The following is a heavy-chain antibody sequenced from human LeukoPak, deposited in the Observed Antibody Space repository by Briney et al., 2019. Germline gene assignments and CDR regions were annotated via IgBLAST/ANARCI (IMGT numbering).Heavy chain of an antibody. Sequence: GGSLRLSCAASGFTFSSYSMNWIRQAPGKGLEWVANIKQDGSEKYYVDSVKGRFIISRDNAKNSLYLQMNSLRAEDTAVYYCARVPAPSSYYYYYGMDVWGQGTTVTVSS. CDR2: IKQDGSEK. CDR1: GFTFSSYS. CDR3: ARVPAPSSYYYYYGMDV. V-gene: IGHV3-7*01. J-gene: IGHJ6*02.